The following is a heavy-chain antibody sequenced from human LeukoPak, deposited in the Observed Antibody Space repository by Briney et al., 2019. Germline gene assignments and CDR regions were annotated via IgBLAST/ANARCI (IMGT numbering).Heavy chain of an antibody. CDR2: IYYSGST. J-gene: IGHJ4*02. CDR1: GGSISGYY. Sequence: PSETLSLTCTVSGGSISGYYWSWLRQPPGKGLEWIGYIYYSGSTNYNPSLKSRVTISVDTSKNQFSLKLSSVTAADTAVYYCARYCSGGSCFGDWGQGTLVTVSS. D-gene: IGHD2-15*01. CDR3: ARYCSGGSCFGD. V-gene: IGHV4-59*08.